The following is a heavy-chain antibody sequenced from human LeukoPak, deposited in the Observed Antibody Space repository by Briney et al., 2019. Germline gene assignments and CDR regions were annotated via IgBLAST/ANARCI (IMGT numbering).Heavy chain of an antibody. V-gene: IGHV3-7*03. D-gene: IGHD3-10*01. J-gene: IGHJ1*01. CDR3: AKPGETAWFEYFHH. CDR2: IKQDGSEK. Sequence: GGSLRLSCAASGFTFSSYWMSWVRQAPGKGLEWVANIKQDGSEKYYADSVKGRFTISSDNSKNMLYLQMNSLRAEDTAVYFCAKPGETAWFEYFHHWGQGTLVTVSS. CDR1: GFTFSSYW.